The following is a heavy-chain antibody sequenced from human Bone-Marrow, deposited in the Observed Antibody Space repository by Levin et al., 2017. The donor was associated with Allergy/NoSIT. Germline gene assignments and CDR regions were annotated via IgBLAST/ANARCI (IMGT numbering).Heavy chain of an antibody. CDR3: ARPVEMATTNYFDY. CDR1: GFTFSSYW. CDR2: IKQDGSEK. D-gene: IGHD5-24*01. J-gene: IGHJ4*02. V-gene: IGHV3-7*01. Sequence: GESLKISCAASGFTFSSYWMSWVRQAPGKGLEWVANIKQDGSEKYYVDSVKGRFTISRDNAKNSLYLQMNSLRAEDTAVYYCARPVEMATTNYFDYWGQGTLVTVSS.